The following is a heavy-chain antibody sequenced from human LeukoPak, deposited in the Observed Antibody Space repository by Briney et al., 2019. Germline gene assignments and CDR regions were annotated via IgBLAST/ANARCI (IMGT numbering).Heavy chain of an antibody. J-gene: IGHJ5*02. Sequence: PSETLSLTCTVSGGSISSYYWSWIRQPPGKGLEWIGYIYYSGSTNYNPSLKGRVTMSVDTSKNQFSLKLSSVTAADTAVYYCARDLNPRGSYRYAWFDPWGQGTLVTVSS. D-gene: IGHD3-16*02. CDR3: ARDLNPRGSYRYAWFDP. V-gene: IGHV4-59*12. CDR2: IYYSGST. CDR1: GGSISSYY.